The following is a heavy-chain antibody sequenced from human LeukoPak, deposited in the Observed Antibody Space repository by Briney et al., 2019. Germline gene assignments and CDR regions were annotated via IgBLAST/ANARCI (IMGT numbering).Heavy chain of an antibody. V-gene: IGHV4-59*01. Sequence: SETLSLTCTVSGGSISSYYWSWIRQPPGKGLEWIGYIYYSGSHNYNPSLKSRVTISVDTSKNQFSLKLSSVTAADTAVYYCARVHTGSYDYWGQGTLVTVSS. D-gene: IGHD3-10*01. J-gene: IGHJ4*02. CDR3: ARVHTGSYDY. CDR1: GGSISSYY. CDR2: IYYSGSH.